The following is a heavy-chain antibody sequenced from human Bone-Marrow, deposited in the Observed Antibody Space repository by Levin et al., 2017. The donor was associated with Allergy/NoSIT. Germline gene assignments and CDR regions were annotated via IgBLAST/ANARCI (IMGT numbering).Heavy chain of an antibody. J-gene: IGHJ5*02. CDR1: GYTFTSYN. D-gene: IGHD2-15*01. CDR2: INPNSGNT. V-gene: IGHV1-8*01. Sequence: ASVKVSCKTSGYTFTSYNVYWVRQAPGQGPEWMGYINPNSGNTGYAQKFQGRVTMTRNSSITTAYMELSGLRFEDTAIYYCARGDCYSGSCYGPDWFDPWGQGTQVTVSS. CDR3: ARGDCYSGSCYGPDWFDP.